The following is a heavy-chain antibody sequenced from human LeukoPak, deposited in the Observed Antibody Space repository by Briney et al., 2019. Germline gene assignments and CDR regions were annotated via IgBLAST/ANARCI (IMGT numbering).Heavy chain of an antibody. CDR1: GGSISSYY. V-gene: IGHV4-4*07. CDR3: ARDLYGNYGNWFDP. CDR2: IYTSGST. Sequence: PSETLSLTCTVSGGSISSYYWGWIRQPAVKALEWIGRIYTSGSTNYNPSLKSRVTMSVDTSKNQFSLKLSSVTAADTAVYYCARDLYGNYGNWFDPWGQGTLVTVSS. D-gene: IGHD4-11*01. J-gene: IGHJ5*02.